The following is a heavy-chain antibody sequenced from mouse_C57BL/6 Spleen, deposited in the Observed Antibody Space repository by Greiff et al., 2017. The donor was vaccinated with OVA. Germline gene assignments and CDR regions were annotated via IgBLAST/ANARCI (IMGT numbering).Heavy chain of an antibody. CDR1: GFNITDYY. D-gene: IGHD1-1*01. J-gene: IGHJ2*01. V-gene: IGHV14-1*01. CDR3: TTHYYGSKYFDY. CDR2: IDPEDGDT. Sequence: VQLQQSGAELVRPGASVKLSCTASGFNITDYYMNWVKQRPEQGLEWIGRIDPEDGDTEYAPKFQGKATMTADTSSNTAYLQLSSLTSEDTAVYYCTTHYYGSKYFDYWGQGTTLTVSS.